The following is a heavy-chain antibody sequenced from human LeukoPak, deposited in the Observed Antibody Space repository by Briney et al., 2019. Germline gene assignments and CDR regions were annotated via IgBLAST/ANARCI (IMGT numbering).Heavy chain of an antibody. CDR3: ASQWLSAFDI. CDR2: IYYSGST. J-gene: IGHJ3*02. CDR1: GGSISSSDYY. V-gene: IGHV4-31*03. D-gene: IGHD6-19*01. Sequence: SETLSLTCTVSGGSISSSDYYWSWIRQHPGKGLEWIGYIYYSGSTYYNPSLKSRVTISVDTSKNQFSLKLSSVTAADTAVYYCASQWLSAFDIWGQGTMVTVSS.